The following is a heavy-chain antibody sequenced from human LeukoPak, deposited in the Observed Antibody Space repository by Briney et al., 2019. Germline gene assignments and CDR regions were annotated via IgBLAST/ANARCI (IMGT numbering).Heavy chain of an antibody. V-gene: IGHV3-21*01. J-gene: IGHJ3*02. CDR2: IDTTTSYK. CDR1: GFTFSTHG. CDR3: ARGRSITILRGVAISDGFDI. Sequence: GGSLRLSCAASGFTFSTHGMNWVRHAPGKGLEWVSFIDTTTSYKYYADSVKGRFTISRDNAKNSLYLQMNSLRADDTAFYYFARGRSITILRGVAISDGFDIWGQGTMVTVSS. D-gene: IGHD3-10*01.